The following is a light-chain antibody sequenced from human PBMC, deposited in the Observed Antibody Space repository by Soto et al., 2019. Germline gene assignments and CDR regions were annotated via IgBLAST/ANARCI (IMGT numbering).Light chain of an antibody. CDR3: QQTYITPPWT. CDR1: QSINSY. V-gene: IGKV1-39*01. CDR2: AAS. Sequence: DIQMTQSPSSLSASVGDRVTITCRASQSINSYLNWYQHKPGKAPRLLIYAASSLQSGVPSRFSGSGSGTDFTLTISSLQPEDFATYYCQQTYITPPWTFDQGTKVEIK. J-gene: IGKJ1*01.